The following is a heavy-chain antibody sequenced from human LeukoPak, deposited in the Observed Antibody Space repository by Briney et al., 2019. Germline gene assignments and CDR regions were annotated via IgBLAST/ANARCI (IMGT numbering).Heavy chain of an antibody. J-gene: IGHJ5*02. D-gene: IGHD2-15*01. CDR3: ATGMGCSGGTCWVNWFDP. V-gene: IGHV1-69-2*01. CDR2: VDPEDGET. CDR1: GYTFTDYY. Sequence: ASVKISCKASGYTFTDYYIHWVQQAPGKGLEWMGRVDPEDGETIYAEKFQGRVTITADTSTDTAYMKLSSLRSEDTAVYYCATGMGCSGGTCWVNWFDPWGQGTLVTVSS.